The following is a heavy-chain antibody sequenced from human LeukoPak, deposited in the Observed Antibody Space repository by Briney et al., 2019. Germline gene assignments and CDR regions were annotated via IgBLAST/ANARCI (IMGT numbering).Heavy chain of an antibody. CDR1: GGSISSSSYY. Sequence: SETLSLTCTVSGGSISSSSYYWGWIRQPPGKGLEWIGTIYDSGNTNYNPSLRSRLTISVDTSRNQFSLKLSSVTAADTAVYYCASSGSYSEFDYWGQGTLVTVSS. J-gene: IGHJ4*02. CDR2: IYDSGNT. V-gene: IGHV4-39*01. CDR3: ASSGSYSEFDY. D-gene: IGHD1-26*01.